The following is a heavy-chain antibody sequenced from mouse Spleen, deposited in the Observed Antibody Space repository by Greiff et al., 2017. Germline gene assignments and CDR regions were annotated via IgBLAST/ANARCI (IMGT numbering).Heavy chain of an antibody. V-gene: IGHV6-3*01. J-gene: IGHJ4*01. CDR2: IRLKSDNYAT. Sequence: EVKLQESGGGLVQPGGSMKLSCAASGFTFSNYWMNWVRQSPEMGPEWIAQIRLKSDNYATHYAESVKGRFTISRDDSKSSVYLQMNNLRSEDTGIYYCIRGGGDYLYYAMDYWGQGTSVTVSS. CDR1: GFTFSNYW. CDR3: IRGGGDYLYYAMDY. D-gene: IGHD2-13*01.